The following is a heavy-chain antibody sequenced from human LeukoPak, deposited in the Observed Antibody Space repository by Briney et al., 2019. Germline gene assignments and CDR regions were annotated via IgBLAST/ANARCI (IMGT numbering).Heavy chain of an antibody. CDR2: IYYRGST. CDR3: ARHYLSDGVLSTFDP. D-gene: IGHD2-2*01. V-gene: IGHV4-39*01. J-gene: IGHJ5*02. CDR1: GGSISSSPYY. Sequence: SKTLSLTCTASGGSISSSPYYWGWIRQPPGKGLEWIGTIYYRGSTYSNPSLNSRVTISLDTSKNQFSLRLRPVTAADTALYYCARHYLSDGVLSTFDPWGQGTLVTVSS.